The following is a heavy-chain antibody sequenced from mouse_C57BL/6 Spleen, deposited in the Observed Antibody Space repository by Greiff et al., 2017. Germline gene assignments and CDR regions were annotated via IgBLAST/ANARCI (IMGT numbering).Heavy chain of an antibody. Sequence: QVQLQQSGPELVKPGASVKISCKASGYTFTDYYINWVKQRPGQGLEWIGWIFPGSGSTYYNEKFKGKATLTVDKSSSTAYMLLSSLTSEDSAVYFCARGGLRRPSIYAMDYWGQGTSVTVSS. CDR2: IFPGSGST. V-gene: IGHV1-75*01. CDR3: ARGGLRRPSIYAMDY. CDR1: GYTFTDYY. J-gene: IGHJ4*01. D-gene: IGHD2-4*01.